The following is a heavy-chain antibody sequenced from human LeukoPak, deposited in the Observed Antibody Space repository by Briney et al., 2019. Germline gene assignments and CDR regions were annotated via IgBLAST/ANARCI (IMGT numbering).Heavy chain of an antibody. CDR1: GFTFSDYY. CDR2: ISSSGSTI. J-gene: IGHJ4*02. Sequence: GGSLRLSCAASGFTFSDYYMSWIRQAPGKGLEWVSYISSSGSTIYYADSVKGRFTISRDNSKNTLYLQMNSLRAEDTAVYYCAKPIDDDSSGYYKHWGQGTLVTVSS. D-gene: IGHD3-22*01. V-gene: IGHV3-11*01. CDR3: AKPIDDDSSGYYKH.